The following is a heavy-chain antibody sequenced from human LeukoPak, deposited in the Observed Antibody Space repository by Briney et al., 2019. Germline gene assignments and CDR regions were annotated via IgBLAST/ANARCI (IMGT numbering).Heavy chain of an antibody. Sequence: TGGSLRLSCAASGFTFSRYWMHWVRQAPGKGLVWVSRINSDGSSTSYADSVKGRFTISRDNAKNTLYLQMNSLRAEDTAVYYCANYDFWSGYFFYWGQGTLVTVSS. V-gene: IGHV3-74*01. J-gene: IGHJ4*02. CDR2: INSDGSST. CDR1: GFTFSRYW. CDR3: ANYDFWSGYFFY. D-gene: IGHD3-3*01.